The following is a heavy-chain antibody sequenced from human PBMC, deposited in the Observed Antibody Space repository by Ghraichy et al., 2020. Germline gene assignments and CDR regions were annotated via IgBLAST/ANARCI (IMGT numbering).Heavy chain of an antibody. CDR3: ARGVTRYYYYGMDV. CDR1: GYTFTSHD. Sequence: ASVKISCKASGYTFTSHDINWVRQATGQGLEWMGWMNPNSGNTGYAQKFQGRVTMTRNTSISTAYMELSSLRSEDMAVYYCARGVTRYYYYGMDVWGQGTTVTVSS. J-gene: IGHJ6*02. CDR2: MNPNSGNT. V-gene: IGHV1-8*01. D-gene: IGHD1-1*01.